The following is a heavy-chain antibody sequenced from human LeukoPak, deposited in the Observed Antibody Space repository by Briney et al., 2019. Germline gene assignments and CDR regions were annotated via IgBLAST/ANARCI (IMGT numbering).Heavy chain of an antibody. Sequence: PSGTLSLTCGVSGGSIDSTNYWSWVRQAPGKGLEWIGEIAHDGTRNYNPSLRSRVAMSFDRANNYFSLSLTAVTAADTALYSCTRENRPFCPFAFWGQGVMVTVSS. CDR2: IAHDGTR. CDR1: GGSIDSTNY. D-gene: IGHD3-3*01. J-gene: IGHJ4*02. V-gene: IGHV4-4*02. CDR3: TRENRPFCPFAF.